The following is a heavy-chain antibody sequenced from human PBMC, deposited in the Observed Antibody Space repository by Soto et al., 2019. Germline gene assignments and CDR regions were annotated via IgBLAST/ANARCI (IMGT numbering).Heavy chain of an antibody. CDR3: ARKVSGSTGRPDLWYFDL. D-gene: IGHD3-10*01. J-gene: IGHJ2*01. V-gene: IGHV3-23*01. CDR2: ISGGGDGT. CDR1: GFTFSGYA. Sequence: EVQLLDSGGGLVQPGGSLRLSCAASGFTFSGYARPWVRQAPGKGLEWVSAISGGGDGTFYADSVKGRFTISRDNSKTTLYLQMNPLRAEDTAVYYCARKVSGSTGRPDLWYFDLWGRGTLVTVSS.